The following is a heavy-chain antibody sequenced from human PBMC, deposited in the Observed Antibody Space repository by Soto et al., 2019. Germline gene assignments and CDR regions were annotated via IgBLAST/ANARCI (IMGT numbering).Heavy chain of an antibody. V-gene: IGHV1-18*04. J-gene: IGHJ6*02. CDR1: GYTFTSYG. D-gene: IGHD3-10*01. CDR2: ISGYNGNT. Sequence: QVQLVQSGAEVKKPGASVKVSCKASGYTFTSYGVSWVRQDPGQGLEWMGWISGYNGNTNYAQKLQGRVNMTTDTSTSTAYMELRSLRSDDTAAYYCARAGKYYYGSGSPYYYGMDVWGQGITVTVSS. CDR3: ARAGKYYYGSGSPYYYGMDV.